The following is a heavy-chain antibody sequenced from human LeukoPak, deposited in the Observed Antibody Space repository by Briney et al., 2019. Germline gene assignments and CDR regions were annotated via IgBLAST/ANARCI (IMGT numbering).Heavy chain of an antibody. J-gene: IGHJ4*02. Sequence: PGGSLRLSCAASGFTFSSYSMNWVRQAPGKGLEWVSSISSSSSYIYYADSVKGRFTISRDNAKNSLYLQMNSLRAEDTAVYYCARVAYERQQLVIDYWGQGTLVTVSS. D-gene: IGHD6-13*01. V-gene: IGHV3-21*01. CDR1: GFTFSSYS. CDR3: ARVAYERQQLVIDY. CDR2: ISSSSSYI.